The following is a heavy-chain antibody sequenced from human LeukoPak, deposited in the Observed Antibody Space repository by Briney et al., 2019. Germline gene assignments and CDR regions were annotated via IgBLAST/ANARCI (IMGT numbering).Heavy chain of an antibody. V-gene: IGHV1-24*01. CDR3: ATDHTVSFGRANAFDI. CDR2: FDPEDGET. CDR1: GYTLTELS. D-gene: IGHD4-17*01. Sequence: ASVRVSCKVSGYTLTELSMHWVRQAPGKGLEWMGGFDPEDGETIYAQKFQGRVTMTEDTSTDTAYTELSSLRSEDTAVYYCATDHTVSFGRANAFDIWGQGTMVTVSS. J-gene: IGHJ3*02.